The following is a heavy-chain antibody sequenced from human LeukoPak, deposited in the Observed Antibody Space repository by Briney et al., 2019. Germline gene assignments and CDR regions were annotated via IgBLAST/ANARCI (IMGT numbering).Heavy chain of an antibody. CDR2: IYYSGST. D-gene: IGHD6-19*01. CDR1: GGSISSSSYY. J-gene: IGHJ4*02. V-gene: IGHV4-39*01. Sequence: SETLSLTCTVSGGSISSSSYYWGWIRQPPGKGLEWIGSIYYSGSTYYNPSLKSRVTISVDTSKNQFSLKLSSVTAADTAVYYCARHPPSRKGLVPFGYWGQGTLVTVSS. CDR3: ARHPPSRKGLVPFGY.